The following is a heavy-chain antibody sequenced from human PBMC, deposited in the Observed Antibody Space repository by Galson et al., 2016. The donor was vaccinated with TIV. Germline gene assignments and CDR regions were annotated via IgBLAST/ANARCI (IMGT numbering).Heavy chain of an antibody. V-gene: IGHV3-30-3*01. CDR1: GFTFSSYS. J-gene: IGHJ4*02. CDR3: ARGFSSYYFDY. CDR2: ISYDGSDK. D-gene: IGHD6-13*01. Sequence: SLRLSCAASGFTFSSYSMHWVRQAPGQGLEWVSFISYDGSDKNYADSVKGRFTISRDKSKNTLYLQMNRPRAEDTALYYCARGFSSYYFDYWGQGTLVTVSS.